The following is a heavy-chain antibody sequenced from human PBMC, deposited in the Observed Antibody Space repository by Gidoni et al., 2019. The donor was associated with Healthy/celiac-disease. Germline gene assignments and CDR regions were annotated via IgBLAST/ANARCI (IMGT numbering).Heavy chain of an antibody. Sequence: EVQLVESGGGLVQPGGSLRLSCAASGFTFSSYWMSWVRQAPGKGLEWVANIKQDGSEKYYVDSVKGRFTISRDNAKNSLYLQMNSLRAEDTAVYYCAREEDYDSSGYIDYWGQGTLVTVSS. CDR2: IKQDGSEK. CDR3: AREEDYDSSGYIDY. CDR1: GFTFSSYW. J-gene: IGHJ4*02. V-gene: IGHV3-7*03. D-gene: IGHD3-22*01.